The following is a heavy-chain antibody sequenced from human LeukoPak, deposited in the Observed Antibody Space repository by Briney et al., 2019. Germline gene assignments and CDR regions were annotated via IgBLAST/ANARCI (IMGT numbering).Heavy chain of an antibody. Sequence: PGGSLRLSCAASGFTFSTYVISWVRQAPGKGLEWVSCVSSTSNYIFYADSVRGRFTISRDNAKNSLYLQMDSLRAEDTAVYYCARDPLIRSGDTYYYFDYWGQGTLVTVSS. V-gene: IGHV3-21*01. CDR1: GFTFSTYV. CDR3: ARDPLIRSGDTYYYFDY. J-gene: IGHJ4*02. D-gene: IGHD5-18*01. CDR2: VSSTSNYI.